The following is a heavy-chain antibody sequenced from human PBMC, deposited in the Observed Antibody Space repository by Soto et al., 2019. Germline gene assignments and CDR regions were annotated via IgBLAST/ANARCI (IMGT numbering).Heavy chain of an antibody. J-gene: IGHJ5*02. D-gene: IGHD4-17*01. CDR2: IIPILGIA. CDR3: ARGLPGHDYLAGGGFDP. Sequence: QVQLVQSGAEVKKPGSSVKVSCKASGGTFSSYTISWVRQAPGQGLEWMGRIIPILGIANYAQKFQGRVTITAAKSTSTAYTERRSLRSEDPAVYCCARGLPGHDYLAGGGFDPWGQGTLVTVSS. V-gene: IGHV1-69*02. CDR1: GGTFSSYT.